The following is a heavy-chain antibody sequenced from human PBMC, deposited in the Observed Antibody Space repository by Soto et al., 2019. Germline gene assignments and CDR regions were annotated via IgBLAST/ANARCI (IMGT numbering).Heavy chain of an antibody. CDR2: IYWDDDK. J-gene: IGHJ4*02. D-gene: IGHD3-22*01. Sequence: QITLKESGPTLVKPTQTLTLTCTFSGFSLSTRGMGVGWIRQPPGQALEWLALIYWDDDKRYSPSLKSRLTXTXDXXKNQVVHTMTHMDAVDTATYYCARPQRYYYREPDYWGQGTLVTVSS. CDR1: GFSLSTRGMG. CDR3: ARPQRYYYREPDY. V-gene: IGHV2-5*02.